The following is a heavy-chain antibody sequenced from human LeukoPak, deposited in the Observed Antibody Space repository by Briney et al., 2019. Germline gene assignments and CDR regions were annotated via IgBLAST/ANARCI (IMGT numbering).Heavy chain of an antibody. Sequence: PGGSLRLSCAASEFSVGSNYMTWVRQAPGKGLEWVSLIYSGGGTYYADSVKGRFTISRDNSKNTLYLQMNSLRAEDTAVYYCAKQGRYGSGSLGYWGQGTLVTVSS. CDR3: AKQGRYGSGSLGY. CDR2: IYSGGGT. D-gene: IGHD3-10*01. CDR1: EFSVGSNY. J-gene: IGHJ4*02. V-gene: IGHV3-66*04.